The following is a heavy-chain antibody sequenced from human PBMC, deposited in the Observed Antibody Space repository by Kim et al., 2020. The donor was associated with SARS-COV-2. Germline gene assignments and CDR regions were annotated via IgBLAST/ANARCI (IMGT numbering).Heavy chain of an antibody. V-gene: IGHV5-51*01. CDR1: GYSFTSYW. CDR3: ARRNYYGSGSYWGMDV. Sequence: GESLKISCKGSGYSFTSYWIGWVRQMPGKGLEWMGIIYPGDSDIRYSPSFQGQVTISADKSISTAYLQWSSLKASDTAMYYCARRNYYGSGSYWGMDVWGQGTTVTVSS. D-gene: IGHD3-10*01. CDR2: IYPGDSDI. J-gene: IGHJ6*02.